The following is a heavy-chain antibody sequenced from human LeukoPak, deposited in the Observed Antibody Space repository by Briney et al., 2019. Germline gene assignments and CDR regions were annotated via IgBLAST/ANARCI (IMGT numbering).Heavy chain of an antibody. J-gene: IGHJ4*02. CDR3: AKSFFSRDCSSTSCYLNSDY. D-gene: IGHD2-2*01. Sequence: PGRSLRLSCAASGFPFSSYGMHWVRKATGKGLEWVAVLSYDGSNKIYTDSVNVRFNIYRDNSKNTLYLQMNSLRAEDTAVYYCAKSFFSRDCSSTSCYLNSDYWGQGTLVTVSS. CDR2: LSYDGSNK. CDR1: GFPFSSYG. V-gene: IGHV3-30*18.